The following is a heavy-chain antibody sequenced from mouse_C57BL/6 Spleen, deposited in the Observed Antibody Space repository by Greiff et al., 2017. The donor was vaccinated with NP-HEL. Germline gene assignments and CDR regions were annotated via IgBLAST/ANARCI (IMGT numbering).Heavy chain of an antibody. D-gene: IGHD4-1*01. Sequence: VHLVESGAELARPGASVKLSCKASGYTFTSYGISWVKQRTGQGLEWIGEIYPRSGNTYYNEKFKGKATLTADKSSSTAYMELRSLTSEDSAVYFCARSWDGHFDYWGQGTTLTVSS. CDR1: GYTFTSYG. CDR3: ARSWDGHFDY. J-gene: IGHJ2*01. CDR2: IYPRSGNT. V-gene: IGHV1-81*01.